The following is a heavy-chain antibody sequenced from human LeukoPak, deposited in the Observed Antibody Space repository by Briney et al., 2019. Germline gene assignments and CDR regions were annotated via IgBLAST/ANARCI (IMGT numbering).Heavy chain of an antibody. CDR1: GGTFSSYA. CDR3: ARMALPPGYSSGWFFDY. J-gene: IGHJ4*02. Sequence: ASVKVSCKASGGTFSSYAISWVRQAPGQGLEWMGRIIPILGIANYAQKFQGRVTITADKSTSTAYMELSSLRSEDTAVYYCARMALPPGYSSGWFFDYWGQGTLVTVSS. CDR2: IIPILGIA. D-gene: IGHD6-19*01. V-gene: IGHV1-69*04.